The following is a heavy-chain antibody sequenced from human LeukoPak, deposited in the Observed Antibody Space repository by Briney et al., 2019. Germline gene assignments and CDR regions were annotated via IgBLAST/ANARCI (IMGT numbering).Heavy chain of an antibody. CDR3: AKAHDIVVVLDF. J-gene: IGHJ4*02. V-gene: IGHV3-23*01. Sequence: PGGSLRLSCAASGFTFSSYAMSWVRQAPGKGLEWVSAISGSGATTYYADSVKGRFTISRDNSKNTLYLQMNSLRAEDTAVYYCAKAHDIVVVLDFWGQGTLVTVSS. CDR2: ISGSGATT. CDR1: GFTFSSYA. D-gene: IGHD2-15*01.